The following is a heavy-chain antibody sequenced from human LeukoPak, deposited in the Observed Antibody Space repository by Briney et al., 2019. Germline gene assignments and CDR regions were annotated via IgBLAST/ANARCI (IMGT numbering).Heavy chain of an antibody. CDR3: AKARSFSSGLHFDY. CDR2: ISWNSGSI. CDR1: GFTFDDYA. V-gene: IGHV3-9*01. J-gene: IGHJ4*02. Sequence: PGGSLRLSCAASGFTFDDYAMHWVRQAPGKGLEWVSGISWNSGSIDYADSVKGRFTISRDNAKNSLYLQMNSLRAEDTALYYCAKARSFSSGLHFDYWGQGTLVTVSS. D-gene: IGHD6-19*01.